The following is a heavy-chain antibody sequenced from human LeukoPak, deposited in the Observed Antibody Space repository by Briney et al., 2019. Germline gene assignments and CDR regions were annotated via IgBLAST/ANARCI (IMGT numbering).Heavy chain of an antibody. D-gene: IGHD6-13*01. CDR1: GFTFSSYA. CDR3: ARDSRWYDAFDI. CDR2: IKQDGSEK. V-gene: IGHV3-7*01. Sequence: PGGSLRLSCAASGFTFSSYAMSWVRQAPGKGLEWVANIKQDGSEKYYVDSVKGRFTISRDNAKNSLYLQMNSLRAEDTAVYYCARDSRWYDAFDIWGQGTMVTVSS. J-gene: IGHJ3*02.